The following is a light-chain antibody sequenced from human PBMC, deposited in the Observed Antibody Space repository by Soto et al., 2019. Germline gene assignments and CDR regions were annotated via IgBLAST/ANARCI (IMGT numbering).Light chain of an antibody. J-gene: IGLJ3*02. CDR2: EVS. CDR3: RSFTSINTWV. CDR1: SSDVGGYNY. Sequence: QSALTQPASVSGSPGQSITISCTGTSSDVGGYNYVSWYQQHPGKAPKLMIYEVSNRPSGVSNRFSGSKSGNTASLTISVLPAEDEADYYCRSFTSINTWVFGGGTKVTVL. V-gene: IGLV2-14*01.